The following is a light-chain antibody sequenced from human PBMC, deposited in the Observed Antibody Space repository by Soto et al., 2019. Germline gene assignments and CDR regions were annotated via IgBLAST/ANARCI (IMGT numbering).Light chain of an antibody. CDR2: GAS. Sequence: EIVMTQSPATLSVSPGERATLSCRAMQSISRNLAWYQQKPGQAPRLLIYGASTRATGIPARFSGSGSVTELTITISSLQSEDFAVYYCQKFNTRXPVTCGGGTKV. V-gene: IGKV3-15*01. J-gene: IGKJ4*01. CDR3: QKFNTRXPVT. CDR1: QSISRN.